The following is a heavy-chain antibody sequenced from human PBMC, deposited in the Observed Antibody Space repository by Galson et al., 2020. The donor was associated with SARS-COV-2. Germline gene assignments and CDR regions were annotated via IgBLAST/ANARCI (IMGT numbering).Heavy chain of an antibody. J-gene: IGHJ4*02. CDR2: ISGNNGDT. D-gene: IGHD3-3*01. CDR3: TRDYPSGGGFWSGGSDF. Sequence: ASVKVSCKTSGYTFNTYGVTWVRQAPGQGLEWVGWISGNNGDTNYARSLQGRLTLTAETSTSTAYMELRSLRSDDTAMYYCTRDYPSGGGFWSGGSDFWGQGTLVTVSS. CDR1: GYTFNTYG. V-gene: IGHV1-18*04.